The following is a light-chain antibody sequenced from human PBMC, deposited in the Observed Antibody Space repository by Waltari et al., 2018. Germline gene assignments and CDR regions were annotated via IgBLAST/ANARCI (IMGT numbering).Light chain of an antibody. V-gene: IGLV2-14*01. CDR3: SSYTSSNTVI. Sequence: QSALTQPASVSGSHGQSITISCAGTSSDVGGYTYVSWYQQYPGKVPKLMIYDVSKWPSGVSNRFSGSKSGNTASLTISGLQAEDEADYYCSSYTSSNTVIFGGGTKLTVL. CDR2: DVS. J-gene: IGLJ2*01. CDR1: SSDVGGYTY.